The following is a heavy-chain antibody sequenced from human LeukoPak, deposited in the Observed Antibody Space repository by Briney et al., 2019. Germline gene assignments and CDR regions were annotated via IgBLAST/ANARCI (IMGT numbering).Heavy chain of an antibody. V-gene: IGHV3-23*01. CDR3: AKKGEPPGFDP. J-gene: IGHJ5*02. Sequence: TGGSLRLSCAASGFSFNNYAMSWVRQAPGKGLEWVSTISGSSDNTYYADSVKGRFTISRDNSKNTLYLQMNSLRAEDTAVYYCAKKGEPPGFDPWGQGTLVTVSS. D-gene: IGHD2-21*01. CDR2: ISGSSDNT. CDR1: GFSFNNYA.